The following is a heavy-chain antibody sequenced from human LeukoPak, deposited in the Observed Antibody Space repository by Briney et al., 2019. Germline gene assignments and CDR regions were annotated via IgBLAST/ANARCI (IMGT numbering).Heavy chain of an antibody. Sequence: GGSLRLSCAASGFTFRFYWMLWVRHVPGQGLVWVSRINPGGSSTAYADSVKGRFTISRDNAKNTLYLQMDSLRADDTGVYYCARSNQADDYWGQGTLVTVSS. D-gene: IGHD1-14*01. V-gene: IGHV3-74*01. CDR1: GFTFRFYW. CDR3: ARSNQADDY. CDR2: INPGGSST. J-gene: IGHJ4*02.